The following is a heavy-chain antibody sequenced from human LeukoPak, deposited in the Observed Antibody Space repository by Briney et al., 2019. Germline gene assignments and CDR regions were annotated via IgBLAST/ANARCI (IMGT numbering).Heavy chain of an antibody. Sequence: SETLSLTCTVSGDSISSSAYYWGWTRQAPGKGLEWIGNVYISGATYYNPSLKSRVTVSMDTSKRQLSLSLSSLTAADTAVYYCARQGTNYDASGYFDHWGQGTLVTVSS. J-gene: IGHJ4*02. V-gene: IGHV4-39*01. D-gene: IGHD3-16*01. CDR2: VYISGAT. CDR3: ARQGTNYDASGYFDH. CDR1: GDSISSSAYY.